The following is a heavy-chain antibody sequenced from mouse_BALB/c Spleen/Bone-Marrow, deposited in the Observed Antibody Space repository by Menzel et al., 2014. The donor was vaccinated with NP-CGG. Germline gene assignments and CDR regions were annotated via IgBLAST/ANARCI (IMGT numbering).Heavy chain of an antibody. V-gene: IGHV1S81*02. D-gene: IGHD2-12*01. CDR1: GYTFTSYY. Sequence: VKLMESGAELVKPGASVKLSCKASGYTFTSYYMYWVKQRPGQGLEWIGEINPSNGGTNFNEKFKSKATLTVDKSSSTAYMQLSSLTSGDSAVYYCTRSRRAMDYWGQGTSVTASS. J-gene: IGHJ4*01. CDR2: INPSNGGT. CDR3: TRSRRAMDY.